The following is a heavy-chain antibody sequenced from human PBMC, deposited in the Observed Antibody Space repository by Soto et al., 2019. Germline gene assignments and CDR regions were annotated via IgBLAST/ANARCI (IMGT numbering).Heavy chain of an antibody. CDR3: AKDAASYSSSSLVTRGFDY. Sequence: QLVQSGGGVVQPGRSLRLSCAASGFTFSSYGMHWVRQAPGKGLEWVAVISFEGSNKFYADSVKGRFTISRDNSKNTVYLKMNSLRPEDTAVYYCAKDAASYSSSSLVTRGFDYWGQGTLVTVSS. CDR1: GFTFSSYG. CDR2: ISFEGSNK. J-gene: IGHJ4*02. D-gene: IGHD6-6*01. V-gene: IGHV3-30*18.